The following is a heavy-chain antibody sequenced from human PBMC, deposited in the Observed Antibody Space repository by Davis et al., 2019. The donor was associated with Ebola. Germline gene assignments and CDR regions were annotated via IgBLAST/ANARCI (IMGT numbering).Heavy chain of an antibody. V-gene: IGHV1-18*03. D-gene: IGHD1-26*01. CDR1: GYSFKNYA. Sequence: ASVKVSCKASGYSFKNYAISWVRQAPGQGLEWMGWISAYNGNTNYAQKVQGRVTMTTDTSTGTAYLDLRSLRSDDMAVYFCARTSIVGTTTTASDIWGQGTLVTVSS. CDR3: ARTSIVGTTTTASDI. CDR2: ISAYNGNT. J-gene: IGHJ3*02.